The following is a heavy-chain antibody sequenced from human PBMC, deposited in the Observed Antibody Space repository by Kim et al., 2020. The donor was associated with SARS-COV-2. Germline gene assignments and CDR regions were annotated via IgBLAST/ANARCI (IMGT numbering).Heavy chain of an antibody. CDR3: AKDLYSGWYFYYYGMDV. CDR1: GFTFDDYA. Sequence: GGSLRLSCAASGFTFDDYAMHWVRQAPGKGLEWVSGISWNSGSIGYADSVKGRFTISRDNAKNSLYLQMNSLRAEDTALYYCAKDLYSGWYFYYYGMDVWGQGTTVTV. D-gene: IGHD6-19*01. CDR2: ISWNSGSI. V-gene: IGHV3-9*01. J-gene: IGHJ6*02.